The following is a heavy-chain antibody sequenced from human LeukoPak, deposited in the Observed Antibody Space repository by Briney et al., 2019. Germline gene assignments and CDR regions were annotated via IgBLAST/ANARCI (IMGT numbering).Heavy chain of an antibody. V-gene: IGHV3-23*01. CDR2: ISSSGGNV. CDR1: AFTFSSYA. D-gene: IGHD4-17*01. J-gene: IGHJ4*02. Sequence: GGALRLSCAASAFTFSSYAMSWVGQAPGKGLEWISSISSSGGNVYYADSVKGRFTVSRDNSKNTLYLQMKSLRAEDTAVYYCAKDGSYGAFDYWGQGTLVTASS. CDR3: AKDGSYGAFDY.